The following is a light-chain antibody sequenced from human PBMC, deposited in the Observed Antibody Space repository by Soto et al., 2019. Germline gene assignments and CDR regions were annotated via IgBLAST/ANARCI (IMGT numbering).Light chain of an antibody. Sequence: QYVLTQPPSASGYTGQSLTISCTGTSSDVGFYNFVSWYQQRPGKAPKLVIYEVTKRPSGVPDRFSGSKSGSTASLTVSGLQADDEAEYYCASYAGTKLFVFGSGTKVTVL. CDR3: ASYAGTKLFV. CDR1: SSDVGFYNF. J-gene: IGLJ1*01. CDR2: EVT. V-gene: IGLV2-8*01.